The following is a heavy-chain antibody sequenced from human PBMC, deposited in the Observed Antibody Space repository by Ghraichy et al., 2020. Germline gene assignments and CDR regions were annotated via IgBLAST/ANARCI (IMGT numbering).Heavy chain of an antibody. Sequence: LSLTCAASGFIFNNNWMSWVRQAPGKGLEWVASINQDGNEKYYVDSVRGRFTISKDNAKNSLFLQMNSLRAEDTAVYFCARGHNWGQGTLVTVSS. CDR3: ARGHN. V-gene: IGHV3-7*03. CDR2: INQDGNEK. J-gene: IGHJ4*02. CDR1: GFIFNNNW.